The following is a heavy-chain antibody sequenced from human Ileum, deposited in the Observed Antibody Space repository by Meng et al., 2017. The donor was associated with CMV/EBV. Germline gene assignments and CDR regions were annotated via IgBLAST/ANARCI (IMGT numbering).Heavy chain of an antibody. D-gene: IGHD3-10*01. Sequence: GESLKISCAASGFTFNSYGMHWLRQATGKGLEWVAFICGERSEIYNEDAVKGRFIVSRDKSKNTVFLQMNSLRAEDTAVYYCVGHEGGPREGVRLVWGQGTMVTVSS. CDR3: VGHEGGPREGVRLV. CDR1: GFTFNSYG. V-gene: IGHV3-30*02. CDR2: ICGERSEI. J-gene: IGHJ4*02.